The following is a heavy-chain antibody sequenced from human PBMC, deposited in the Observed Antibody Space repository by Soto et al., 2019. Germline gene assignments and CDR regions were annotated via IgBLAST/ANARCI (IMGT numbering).Heavy chain of an antibody. J-gene: IGHJ4*02. CDR1: GFTFKNFA. CDR2: IGGSGSST. Sequence: GGSLRLSCVASGFTFKNFAMTWVRQAPGKGMEWVSAIGGSGSSTNYADSVKGRFTISRDDSKSTLYLQMSSLRVEDTAVYYCAKDTRAIVATTPYAYWGQGTLVTVSS. V-gene: IGHV3-23*01. CDR3: AKDTRAIVATTPYAY. D-gene: IGHD5-12*01.